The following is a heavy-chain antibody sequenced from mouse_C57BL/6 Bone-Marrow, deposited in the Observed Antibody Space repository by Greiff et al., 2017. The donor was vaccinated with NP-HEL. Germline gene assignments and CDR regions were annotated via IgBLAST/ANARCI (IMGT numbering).Heavy chain of an antibody. D-gene: IGHD1-1*01. CDR2: IWSGGST. Sequence: QVQLQQSGPGLVQPSQSLSITCTVSGFSLTSYGVHWVRQSPGKGLEWLGVIWSGGSTDYNAAFISRLSISKDNSKSQVFFKMNSLQADDTAIYYCARVFTTVVATNWYFDVWGTGTTVTVSS. CDR1: GFSLTSYG. V-gene: IGHV2-2*01. J-gene: IGHJ1*03. CDR3: ARVFTTVVATNWYFDV.